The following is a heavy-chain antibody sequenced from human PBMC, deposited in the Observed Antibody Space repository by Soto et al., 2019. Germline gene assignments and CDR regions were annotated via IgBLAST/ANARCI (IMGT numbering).Heavy chain of an antibody. CDR1: GYTFTSYY. J-gene: IGHJ4*02. D-gene: IGHD2-8*01. CDR3: ARADPLGYCTNGVCSFDY. Sequence: GASVKVSCKASGYTFTSYYINWVRQATGQGLEWMGWMNPNSGNTGYAQKFQGRVTMTRNTSISTAYMELSSLRSEDTAVYYCARADPLGYCTNGVCSFDYWGQGTLVTVSS. CDR2: MNPNSGNT. V-gene: IGHV1-8*01.